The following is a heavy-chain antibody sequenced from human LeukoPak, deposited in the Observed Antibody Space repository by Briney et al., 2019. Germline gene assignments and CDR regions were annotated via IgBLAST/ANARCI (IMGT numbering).Heavy chain of an antibody. Sequence: GGSLRLSCAASGFTFSSYRMSWVRQAPGKGLERVANKKQKGSEQYYVDSVKSRFTISRVNDKNSLYLQMNSLRAEDTAVYYCARDAFVAGPYYYYYGMDVWGQGTTVTVSS. CDR1: GFTFSSYR. V-gene: IGHV3-7*01. J-gene: IGHJ6*02. CDR3: ARDAFVAGPYYYYYGMDV. D-gene: IGHD6-19*01. CDR2: KKQKGSEQ.